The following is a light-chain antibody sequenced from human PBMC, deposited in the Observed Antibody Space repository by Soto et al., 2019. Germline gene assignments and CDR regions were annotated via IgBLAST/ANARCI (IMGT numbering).Light chain of an antibody. Sequence: EIVMTKSPVTLSLSPGERATLSCMASQSVSRSLAWYQQKPGQAPRLLVYDASNRATGIPARFSGSGSGTDFTFTISRLQPEDIAPYYCQQYAYLPLTFGGGTKVDIK. V-gene: IGKV3D-15*01. J-gene: IGKJ4*01. CDR2: DAS. CDR3: QQYAYLPLT. CDR1: QSVSRS.